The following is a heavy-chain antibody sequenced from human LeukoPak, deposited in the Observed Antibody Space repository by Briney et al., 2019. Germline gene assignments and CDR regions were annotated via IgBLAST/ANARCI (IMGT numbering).Heavy chain of an antibody. D-gene: IGHD5-18*01. CDR1: GVSIGSDDYF. J-gene: IGHJ4*02. CDR3: ARDRGYSYGYHGFGNRAIDY. CDR2: INHSGST. V-gene: IGHV4-39*07. Sequence: PSETLSLTCTVSGVSIGSDDYFWSWIRQPPGKGLEWIGEINHSGSTNYNPSLKSRVTISVDTSKNQFSLKLSSVTAADTAVYYCARDRGYSYGYHGFGNRAIDYWGQGTLVTVSS.